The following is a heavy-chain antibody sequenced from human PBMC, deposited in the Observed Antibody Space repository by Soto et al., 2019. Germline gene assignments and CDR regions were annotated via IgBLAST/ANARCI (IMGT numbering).Heavy chain of an antibody. CDR2: ISSSSSYI. V-gene: IGHV3-21*03. D-gene: IGHD5-18*01. J-gene: IGHJ6*02. Sequence: SCAASGFTFSSYSMNWVRQAPGKGLEWVSSISSSSSYIYYADSVKGRFTISRDNAKNSLYLQMNSLRAEDTAVYYCAREVFRGYSYGYGDYYGMDVWGQGTTVTVSS. CDR3: AREVFRGYSYGYGDYYGMDV. CDR1: GFTFSSYS.